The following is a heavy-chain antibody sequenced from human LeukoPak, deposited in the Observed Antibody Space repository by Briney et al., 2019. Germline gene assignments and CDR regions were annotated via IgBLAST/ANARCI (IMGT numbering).Heavy chain of an antibody. D-gene: IGHD3-22*01. J-gene: IGHJ4*02. Sequence: SEPLSLTCAVYGGSFSGYYWSWIRQPPGKGLEWIGEINHSGSTNYNPSLKSRVTISVDTSKNQFSLKLSSVTAADTAVYYCASSRPKKTYYYDSSGPSNFYWGQGTLVTVSS. CDR1: GGSFSGYY. CDR2: INHSGST. V-gene: IGHV4-34*01. CDR3: ASSRPKKTYYYDSSGPSNFY.